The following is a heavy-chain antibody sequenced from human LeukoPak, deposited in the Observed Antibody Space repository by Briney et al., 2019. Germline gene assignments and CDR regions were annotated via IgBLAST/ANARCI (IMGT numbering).Heavy chain of an antibody. CDR1: GFTFSSYG. CDR2: IRYDGSNK. V-gene: IGHV3-30*02. Sequence: GGSLRLSCAASGFTFSSYGMHWVRQAPGEGLEWVAFIRYDGSNKYYADSVKGRFTISRDNSKNTLYLQMNSLRAEDTAVYYCAKDRVSSSWYFFDYWGQGTLVTVSS. J-gene: IGHJ4*02. CDR3: AKDRVSSSWYFFDY. D-gene: IGHD6-13*01.